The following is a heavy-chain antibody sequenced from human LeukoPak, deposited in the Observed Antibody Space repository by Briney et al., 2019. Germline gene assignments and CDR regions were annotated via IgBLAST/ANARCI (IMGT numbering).Heavy chain of an antibody. D-gene: IGHD3-3*01. Sequence: GGTVRLSCAASRFTFSNNGMHWARHETDKGLEWVAIISYDGSNKYYADSVKGRFTISRDTSKNTLFLQMNSLRAEDTAVYYCAKSVVYYDFWSLPNDYWGQGTLVTVSS. V-gene: IGHV3-30*18. J-gene: IGHJ4*02. CDR1: RFTFSNNG. CDR3: AKSVVYYDFWSLPNDY. CDR2: ISYDGSNK.